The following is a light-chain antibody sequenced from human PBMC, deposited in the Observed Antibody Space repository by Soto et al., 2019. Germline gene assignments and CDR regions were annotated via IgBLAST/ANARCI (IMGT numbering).Light chain of an antibody. J-gene: IGKJ1*01. CDR1: QSISDY. Sequence: DIQMTQSPSTLSASLGDRVTITCRASQSISDYLAWYQQKPGQAPDLLISDASTLGRGDASSFSGSGSGTEFTLTISRQEPDELSNCYCQRYQGLSLTFGQGTKVELK. V-gene: IGKV1-5*01. CDR3: QRYQGLSLT. CDR2: DAS.